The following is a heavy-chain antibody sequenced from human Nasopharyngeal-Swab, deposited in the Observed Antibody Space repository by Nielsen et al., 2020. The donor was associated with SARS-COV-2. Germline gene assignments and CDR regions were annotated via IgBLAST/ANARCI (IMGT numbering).Heavy chain of an antibody. V-gene: IGHV1-69*06. Sequence: VRQMPGKGLEWMGGIIPIFGTANYAQKFQGRVTITADKSTSTAYMELSSLRSEDTAVYYCARDRATNYFDYWGQGTQVTVSS. CDR3: ARDRATNYFDY. CDR2: IIPIFGTA. J-gene: IGHJ4*02.